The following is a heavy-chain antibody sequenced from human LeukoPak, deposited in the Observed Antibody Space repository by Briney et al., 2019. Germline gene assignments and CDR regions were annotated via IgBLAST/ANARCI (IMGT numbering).Heavy chain of an antibody. Sequence: GGSLRLPRAASGFTLSTHGMNWVRQAPGKGLEWISSISGSGGTTSYADSVMGRFTISRDISKNTLYLQMNGLKAEDTAVYYCAKRRVGSFYFDYWGQGTLVTASS. V-gene: IGHV3-23*01. J-gene: IGHJ4*02. CDR3: AKRRVGSFYFDY. CDR2: ISGSGGTT. D-gene: IGHD1-26*01. CDR1: GFTLSTHG.